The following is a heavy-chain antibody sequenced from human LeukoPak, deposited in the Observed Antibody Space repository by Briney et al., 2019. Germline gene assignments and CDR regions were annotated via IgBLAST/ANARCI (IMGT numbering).Heavy chain of an antibody. CDR2: IYSGGST. Sequence: GGSLRLSCAASGFTDMSWVRQAPGKGLEWVSIIYSGGSTYYADSVKGRFTISRDNSKNTLYLQMNSLRAEDTAVYYCAKDGDRVNYYDSSGYYDFDYWGQGTLVTVSS. J-gene: IGHJ4*02. V-gene: IGHV3-66*02. CDR3: AKDGDRVNYYDSSGYYDFDY. CDR1: GFTD. D-gene: IGHD3-22*01.